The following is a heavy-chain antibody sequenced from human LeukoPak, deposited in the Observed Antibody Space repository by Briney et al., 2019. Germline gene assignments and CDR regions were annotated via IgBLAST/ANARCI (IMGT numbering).Heavy chain of an antibody. Sequence: PGGSLRLSCAASGFPFSSYWMSWVRQAPGKGLEWVANIKQDGSDKYYVDSVKGRFTISRDNAKNSLYLQLNSLGADDTAVYYCARLTGTTGFDYWGQGTLATVSS. CDR1: GFPFSSYW. D-gene: IGHD1-1*01. V-gene: IGHV3-7*01. J-gene: IGHJ4*02. CDR2: IKQDGSDK. CDR3: ARLTGTTGFDY.